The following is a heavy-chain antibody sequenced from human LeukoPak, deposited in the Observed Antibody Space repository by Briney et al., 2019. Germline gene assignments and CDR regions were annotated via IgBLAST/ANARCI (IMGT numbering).Heavy chain of an antibody. CDR3: ASASEEEDTAMEY. D-gene: IGHD5-18*01. Sequence: SQTLSLTCAISGGSVSRNSAAWNWIRQSPSRGLEWLGRTYYKSKWYNNFAVSVKSRITINPDTSKNQFSLQLKSVTPEDTAVYYCASASEEEDTAMEYWGQGILVTVSS. J-gene: IGHJ4*02. CDR2: TYYKSKWYN. CDR1: GGSVSRNSAA. V-gene: IGHV6-1*01.